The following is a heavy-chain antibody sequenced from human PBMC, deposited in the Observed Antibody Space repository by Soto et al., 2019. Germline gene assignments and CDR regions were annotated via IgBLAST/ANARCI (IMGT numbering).Heavy chain of an antibody. CDR3: AREYYDFWSGYPLTFDY. CDR1: GYTFTSYA. CDR2: INAGNGNT. J-gene: IGHJ4*02. Sequence: GASVKVSCKASGYTFTSYAMHWVRQAPGQRLEWMGWINAGNGNTKYSQKFQGRVTITRDTSASTAYMELSSLRSEDTAVYYCAREYYDFWSGYPLTFDYWGQGTLVTVSS. V-gene: IGHV1-3*01. D-gene: IGHD3-3*01.